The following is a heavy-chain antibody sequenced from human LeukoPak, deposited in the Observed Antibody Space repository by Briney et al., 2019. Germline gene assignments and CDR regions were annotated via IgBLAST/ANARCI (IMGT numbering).Heavy chain of an antibody. CDR3: ARLLGGSYSNYFDY. J-gene: IGHJ4*02. CDR1: GFTFNSYA. V-gene: IGHV3-23*01. Sequence: GGSLRLSCAASGFTFNSYAMIWVRQAPGKGLEWVSGISGSGGVTHYAESVKGRFTISRDNSKNTLYLQMNSLRADDTAVYYCARLLGGSYSNYFDYWGQGTLVTVSS. CDR2: ISGSGGVT. D-gene: IGHD1-26*01.